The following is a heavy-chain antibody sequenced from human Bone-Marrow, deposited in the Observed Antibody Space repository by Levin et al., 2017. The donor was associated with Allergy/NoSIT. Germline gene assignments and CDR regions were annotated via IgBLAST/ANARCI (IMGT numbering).Heavy chain of an antibody. CDR3: AKEEREGYNENWYSAL. Sequence: GGSLRLSCAASGFTFSSHGMHWVRQAPGKGLEWVAVISFDGKNKYYSDSVKGRFTISRDNFRNAVYLQVNSLTTEDAAVYYCAKEEREGYNENWYSALWGRGTLVTVSS. CDR2: ISFDGKNK. J-gene: IGHJ2*01. CDR1: GFTFSSHG. V-gene: IGHV3-30*18. D-gene: IGHD5-24*01.